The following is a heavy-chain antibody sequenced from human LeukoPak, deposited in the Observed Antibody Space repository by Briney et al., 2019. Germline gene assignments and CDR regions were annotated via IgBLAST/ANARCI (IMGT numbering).Heavy chain of an antibody. V-gene: IGHV4-4*07. CDR2: IYTSGST. CDR3: AHTHARDYYDSSGYYELAEYFQH. CDR1: GGSISSYY. J-gene: IGHJ1*01. D-gene: IGHD3-22*01. Sequence: SETLSLTYTVSGGSISSYYWSWIRQPAGKGLEWIGRIYTSGSTNYNPSLKSRVTVSVDTSKNQFSLKLSSVTAADAAVYYCAHTHARDYYDSSGYYELAEYFQHWGQGTLVTVSS.